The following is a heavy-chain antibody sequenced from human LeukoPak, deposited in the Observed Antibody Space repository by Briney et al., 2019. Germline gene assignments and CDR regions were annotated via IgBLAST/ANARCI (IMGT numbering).Heavy chain of an antibody. J-gene: IGHJ6*03. CDR2: IYYSGST. CDR1: GGSISSSSYY. V-gene: IGHV4-39*01. Sequence: SETLSLTCTVSGGSISSSSYYWGWIRQPPGKGLEWIGSIYYSGSTYYNPSLKSRVTISVDTSKNQFSLKLSSVTAADTAVYYCARTPRYSSSLYYYYYMDVWGKGTTVTVSS. D-gene: IGHD6-13*01. CDR3: ARTPRYSSSLYYYYYMDV.